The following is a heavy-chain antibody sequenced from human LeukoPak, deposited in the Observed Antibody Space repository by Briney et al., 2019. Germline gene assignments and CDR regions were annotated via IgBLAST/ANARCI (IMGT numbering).Heavy chain of an antibody. V-gene: IGHV5-51*01. J-gene: IGHJ5*01. D-gene: IGHD2-15*01. CDR3: ARQVPGCSGGSCYSGSFDS. CDR2: IYPGDSDT. Sequence: GESLKISCKGSGYSFTNYWIGWVRQMPGKGLEWMGIIYPGDSDTRYSPSFQGQVTMSADKSISTAYLQWSSLKASDTAMYYCARQVPGCSGGSCYSGSFDSWGQGTLVTVSA. CDR1: GYSFTNYW.